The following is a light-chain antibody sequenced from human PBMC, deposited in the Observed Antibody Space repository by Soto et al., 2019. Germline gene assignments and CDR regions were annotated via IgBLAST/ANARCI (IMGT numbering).Light chain of an antibody. CDR1: QSVLYSSHNKNY. J-gene: IGKJ4*01. V-gene: IGKV4-1*01. CDR3: QQYYTIPLT. Sequence: IVRTQAPASLAVSLGERAIINCKSSQSVLYSSHNKNYLTWYQQKPGQPPKLLIYWASTREFGVPDRFSGNGSGTDFTLTISCLQAEDVAVYYCQQYYTIPLTFGGGTKV. CDR2: WAS.